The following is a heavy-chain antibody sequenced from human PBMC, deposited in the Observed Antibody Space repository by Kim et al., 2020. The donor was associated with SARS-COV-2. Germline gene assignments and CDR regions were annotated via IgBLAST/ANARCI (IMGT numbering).Heavy chain of an antibody. J-gene: IGHJ3*02. Sequence: GGSLRLSCAASGFTFSSYGMHWVRQAPGKGLEWVAVISYDGSNKYYADSVKGRFTISRDNSKNTLYLQMNSLRAEDTAVYYCANRLYSSSWFPDGDAFD. CDR2: ISYDGSNK. CDR1: GFTFSSYG. CDR3: ANRLYSSSWFPDGDAFD. V-gene: IGHV3-30*18. D-gene: IGHD6-13*01.